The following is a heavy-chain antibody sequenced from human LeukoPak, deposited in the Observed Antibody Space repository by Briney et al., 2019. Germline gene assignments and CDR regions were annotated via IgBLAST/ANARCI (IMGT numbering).Heavy chain of an antibody. Sequence: GGSLRLSCAASGFTFDDYAMHWVRQAPGKGLEWVGGISWNSGSIGYADSVKGRFTISRDNAKTSLYLQMNSLRAEDTALYYCAKYIVATITGSLYFDYWGQGTLVTVSS. CDR3: AKYIVATITGSLYFDY. V-gene: IGHV3-9*01. CDR1: GFTFDDYA. J-gene: IGHJ4*02. CDR2: ISWNSGSI. D-gene: IGHD5-12*01.